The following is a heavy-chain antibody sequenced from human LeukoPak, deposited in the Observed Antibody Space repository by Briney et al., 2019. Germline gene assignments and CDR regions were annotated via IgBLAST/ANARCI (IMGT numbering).Heavy chain of an antibody. CDR3: ARPARGYYYMDV. CDR1: GGSISSGDYY. CDR2: IYYSGST. D-gene: IGHD3-10*01. J-gene: IGHJ6*03. V-gene: IGHV4-61*08. Sequence: SETLSLTCTVSGGSISSGDYYWSWIRQPPGKGLEWIGYIYYSGSTNYNPSLKSRVTISVDTSKNQFSLKLSSVTAADTAVYYCARPARGYYYMDVWGKGTTVTVSS.